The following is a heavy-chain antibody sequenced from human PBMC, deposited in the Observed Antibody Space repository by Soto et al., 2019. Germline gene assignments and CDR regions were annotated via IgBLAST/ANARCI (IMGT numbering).Heavy chain of an antibody. Sequence: SETLSLTCAVSGGSISRGAYSWSWIRQPPGQGLEWIGYIYQTGQTYYNPSLSSRVTILVGRSKNQFSLKLTSVTAADTAKYFCARNFYDSSGYKDAFDIWGQGTMVP. D-gene: IGHD3-22*01. CDR1: GGSISRGAYS. J-gene: IGHJ3*02. CDR2: IYQTGQT. V-gene: IGHV4-30-2*01. CDR3: ARNFYDSSGYKDAFDI.